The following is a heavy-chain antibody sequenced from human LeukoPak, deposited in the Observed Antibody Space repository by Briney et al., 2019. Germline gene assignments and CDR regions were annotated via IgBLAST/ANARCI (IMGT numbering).Heavy chain of an antibody. CDR3: ARDGSRHFYGSGSYRPRDAFDI. CDR2: IYYTGST. V-gene: IGHV4-59*12. Sequence: SETLSLTCTVSGGSISSYYWSWIRQPPGKGLEWIGYIYYTGSTYYNPSLKSRVTISVDTSKNQFSLKLSSVTAADTAVYYCARDGSRHFYGSGSYRPRDAFDIWGQGTMVTVSS. CDR1: GGSISSYY. D-gene: IGHD3-10*01. J-gene: IGHJ3*02.